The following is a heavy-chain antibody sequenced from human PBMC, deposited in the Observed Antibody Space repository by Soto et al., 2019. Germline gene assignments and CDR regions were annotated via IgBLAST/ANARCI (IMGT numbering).Heavy chain of an antibody. CDR2: ISGSGGST. V-gene: IGHV3-23*01. CDR1: GFTFSSYA. J-gene: IGHJ4*02. CDR3: AKDVRKGGITMIVVVTEPYYFDY. D-gene: IGHD3-22*01. Sequence: GGSLRLSCAASGFTFSSYAMSWVRQAPGKGLEWVSAISGSGGSTYYADSVKGRFTISRDNSKNTLYLQMNSLRAEDTAVYYCAKDVRKGGITMIVVVTEPYYFDYWGQGTLVTVSS.